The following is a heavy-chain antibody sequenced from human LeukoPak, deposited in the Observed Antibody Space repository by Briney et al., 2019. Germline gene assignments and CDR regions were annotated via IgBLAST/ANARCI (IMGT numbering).Heavy chain of an antibody. D-gene: IGHD6-6*01. Sequence: PSETLSLTCTVSGGSISSYYWSWIRQPAGKGLEWIGRIYTSGSTNYNPSLKSRVTISVDKSKNQFSLKLSSVTAAVTAVYYCARDGVAARPGYYYYYMDVWGKGTTVTVSS. CDR2: IYTSGST. V-gene: IGHV4-4*07. CDR1: GGSISSYY. CDR3: ARDGVAARPGYYYYYMDV. J-gene: IGHJ6*03.